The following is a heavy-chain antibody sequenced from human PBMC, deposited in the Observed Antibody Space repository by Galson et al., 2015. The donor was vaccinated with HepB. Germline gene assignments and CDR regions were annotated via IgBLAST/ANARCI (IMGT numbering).Heavy chain of an antibody. Sequence: SVKVSCKASGYTFNYFGINWVRQAPGQGLQWMAWISTYNGDTKYARKFQGRVTVTTDASTTTAYLELRGLRYDDTAVYFCARGPMVDALGKFDYWGQGTLVSVSS. CDR2: ISTYNGDT. J-gene: IGHJ4*03. CDR3: ARGPMVDALGKFDY. CDR1: GYTFNYFG. D-gene: IGHD2-8*01. V-gene: IGHV1-18*01.